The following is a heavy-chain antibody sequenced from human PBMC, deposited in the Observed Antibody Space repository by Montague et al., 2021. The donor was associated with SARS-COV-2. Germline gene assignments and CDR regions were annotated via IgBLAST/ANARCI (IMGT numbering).Heavy chain of an antibody. V-gene: IGHV4-61*08. CDR1: GFSLSTSGVG. D-gene: IGHD3-9*01. Sequence: VKPTQTLTLTCTFSGFSLSTSGVGVGWIRQPPGKGLEWIGYIYYSGSTNYNPSLKSRVTISVDTSKNQFSLKLSSVTAADTAVYYCARDSRTDFDWLFPDSGSYYYYMDVWGKGTTVTVSS. CDR3: ARDSRTDFDWLFPDSGSYYYYMDV. J-gene: IGHJ6*03. CDR2: IYYSGST.